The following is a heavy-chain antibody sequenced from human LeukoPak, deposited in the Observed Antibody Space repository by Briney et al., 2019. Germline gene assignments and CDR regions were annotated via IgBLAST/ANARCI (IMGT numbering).Heavy chain of an antibody. Sequence: GGSLRLSCVASGFTFSTYWMAWVRQAPGKGLEWVSLISTSSSYIYYADSVKGRFTVSRDNAKNSLFLQINSLRAEDTAVYYCARGAGGSSRYYFDYWGQGTLVTVSS. D-gene: IGHD6-6*01. J-gene: IGHJ4*02. CDR3: ARGAGGSSRYYFDY. V-gene: IGHV3-21*01. CDR2: ISTSSSYI. CDR1: GFTFSTYW.